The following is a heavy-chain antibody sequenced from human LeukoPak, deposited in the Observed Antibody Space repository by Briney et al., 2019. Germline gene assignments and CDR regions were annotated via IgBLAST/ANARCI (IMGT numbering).Heavy chain of an antibody. CDR2: IYYSGST. CDR3: ARGNRITMIVVVISDAFDI. J-gene: IGHJ3*02. V-gene: IGHV4-39*01. D-gene: IGHD3-22*01. Sequence: SETLSLTCTVSGGSVSSSSYYWGWIRQPPGKGLEWIGSIYYSGSTYYNPSLKSRVTISVDTSKNQFSLKLSSVTAADTAVYYCARGNRITMIVVVISDAFDIWGQGTMVTVSS. CDR1: GGSVSSSSYY.